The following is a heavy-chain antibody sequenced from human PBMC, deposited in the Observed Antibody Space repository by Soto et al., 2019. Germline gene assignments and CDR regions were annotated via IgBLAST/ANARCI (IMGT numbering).Heavy chain of an antibody. V-gene: IGHV3-74*01. Sequence: LRLSCAASGFTFDTYWMNWVRQAPGKGPEWLSGINSDGTISSYADSVKGRFTIPRDNARNTLSLQMNSLRADDTAVYYCARLSGDHSAFFSYGMDAWGQGTTVTVYS. CDR1: GFTFDTYW. CDR3: ARLSGDHSAFFSYGMDA. D-gene: IGHD2-21*01. J-gene: IGHJ6*02. CDR2: INSDGTIS.